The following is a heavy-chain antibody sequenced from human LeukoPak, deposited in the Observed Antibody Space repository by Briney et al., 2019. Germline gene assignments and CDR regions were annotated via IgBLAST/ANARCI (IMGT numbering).Heavy chain of an antibody. CDR1: GYSISSGYY. J-gene: IGHJ4*02. CDR2: IYHSGST. Sequence: PSETLSLTCTVSGYSISSGYYWGWIRQPPGKGLEWIGSIYHSGSTYYNPSLKSRVTISVDTSKNQFSLKLSSVTAADTAVYYCAASTIYYFDYWGQGTLVTVSS. D-gene: IGHD3-9*01. CDR3: AASTIYYFDY. V-gene: IGHV4-38-2*02.